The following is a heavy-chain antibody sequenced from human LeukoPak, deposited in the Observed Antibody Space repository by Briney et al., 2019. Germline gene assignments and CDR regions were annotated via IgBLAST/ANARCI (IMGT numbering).Heavy chain of an antibody. CDR1: GFTFSSYT. D-gene: IGHD6-19*01. CDR2: ISGSGGST. V-gene: IGHV3-23*01. CDR3: AKGRGVAVAGTDY. J-gene: IGHJ4*02. Sequence: PGGSLRLSCAASGFTFSSYTMSWVRQAPGKGLEWVSAISGSGGSTYYADSVKGRFTISRDNSKNTLYLQMNSLRAEDTAVYYCAKGRGVAVAGTDYWGQGTLVTVSS.